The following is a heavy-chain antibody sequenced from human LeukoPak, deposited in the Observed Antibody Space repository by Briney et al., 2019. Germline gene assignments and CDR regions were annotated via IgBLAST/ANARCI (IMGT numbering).Heavy chain of an antibody. CDR2: IKQDGSEK. CDR3: ARDLNNWNSAIGY. CDR1: GFTFSSYW. D-gene: IGHD1-7*01. V-gene: IGHV3-7*01. Sequence: PGGSLRLSCAASGFTFSSYWMSWVRQAPGKGLEWVANIKQDGSEKYYVDSVKGRFTISRDNAKNSLYLQMNSLRAEDTAVYYCARDLNNWNSAIGYWGQGTLVTVSS. J-gene: IGHJ4*02.